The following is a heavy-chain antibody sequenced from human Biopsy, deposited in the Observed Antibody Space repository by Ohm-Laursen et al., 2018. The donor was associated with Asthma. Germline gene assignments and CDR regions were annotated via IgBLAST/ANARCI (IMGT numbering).Heavy chain of an antibody. CDR3: ARVAVYGDIFFAIDV. CDR1: RGYVRTYDYR. D-gene: IGHD5-24*01. J-gene: IGHJ6*02. CDR2: AFHSGTT. Sequence: SETLSLTCIVSRGYVRTYDYRWAWIRQPPGKGLGWLGSAFHSGTTDYTPSVARRLSISVDTTRNQFSMTLSSVTAADTAVYFCARVAVYGDIFFAIDVWGQGTTVTVSS. V-gene: IGHV4-30-4*01.